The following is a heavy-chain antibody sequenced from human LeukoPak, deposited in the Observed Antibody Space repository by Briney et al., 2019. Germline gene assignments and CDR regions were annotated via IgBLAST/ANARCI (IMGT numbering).Heavy chain of an antibody. CDR1: GGSVSSGSYY. Sequence: PSETLSLTCTVSGGSVSSGSYYWTWIRQPPGKGLEWIGYIYYTGSTNYNPSLKSRVTISVDKSKNQFSLKLSSVTAADTAVYYCARGVVVITSSSGWFDPWGQGTLVTVSS. CDR3: ARGVVVITSSSGWFDP. D-gene: IGHD3-22*01. CDR2: IYYTGST. J-gene: IGHJ5*02. V-gene: IGHV4-61*01.